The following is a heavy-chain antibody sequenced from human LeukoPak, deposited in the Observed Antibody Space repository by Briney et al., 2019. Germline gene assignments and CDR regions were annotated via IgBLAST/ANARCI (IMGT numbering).Heavy chain of an antibody. CDR3: ARATSGWSTPPYFDY. D-gene: IGHD6-19*01. Sequence: TSETLSLTCTVSGGSISSYYWSWIRQPPGKGLEWIGYIYYSGSTNYNPSLKSRVTISVDTSKNQFSLKLSSVTAADTAVYYCARATSGWSTPPYFDYWGQGTLVTVSS. V-gene: IGHV4-59*01. J-gene: IGHJ4*02. CDR2: IYYSGST. CDR1: GGSISSYY.